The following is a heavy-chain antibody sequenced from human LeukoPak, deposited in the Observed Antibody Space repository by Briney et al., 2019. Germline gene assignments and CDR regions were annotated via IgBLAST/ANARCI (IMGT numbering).Heavy chain of an antibody. V-gene: IGHV2-5*02. CDR3: VHRRIYSPFDY. Sequence: SGPTLVNPTQTLTLNCTFSGFSLSTSGVGVGWVRQPPGKALEWLALIYWDDDKRYNSSLKSRLTITKDTSKNQVVLTMTNVDPVDTATYYCVHRRIYSPFDYWGQGALVTVSS. J-gene: IGHJ4*02. CDR2: IYWDDDK. CDR1: GFSLSTSGVG. D-gene: IGHD4-11*01.